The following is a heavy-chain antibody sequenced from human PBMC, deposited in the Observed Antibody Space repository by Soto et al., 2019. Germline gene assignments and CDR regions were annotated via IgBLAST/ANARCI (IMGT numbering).Heavy chain of an antibody. CDR1: GYTFRNFG. CDR2: ISAYNANA. V-gene: IGHV1-18*01. Sequence: QIQLLQSGAEVKKPGASVKVTCKASGYTFRNFGISWVRQAPGQGLEWMGWISAYNANANYAQKFQGRLTMTADTSTSTGYMERRSLRSDDTAVYYCARENSYFDYWGQGTLVTVSS. J-gene: IGHJ4*02. CDR3: ARENSYFDY.